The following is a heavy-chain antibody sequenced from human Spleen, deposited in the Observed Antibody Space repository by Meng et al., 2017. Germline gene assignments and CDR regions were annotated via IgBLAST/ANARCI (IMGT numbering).Heavy chain of an antibody. CDR2: IYYSGST. J-gene: IGHJ4*01. Sequence: QVQLQKSGPGLVKPSQTLSLTCTVSGGSISSGDYYWSWIRQHSGKGLEWIGYIYYSGSTYYNPSLKSRVTISVDTSKNQFSLKLRSVTAADTAVYYCARVEGYYDSSGYYRYWGHGTLVIVSS. D-gene: IGHD3-22*01. CDR1: GGSISSGDYY. CDR3: ARVEGYYDSSGYYRY. V-gene: IGHV4-31*03.